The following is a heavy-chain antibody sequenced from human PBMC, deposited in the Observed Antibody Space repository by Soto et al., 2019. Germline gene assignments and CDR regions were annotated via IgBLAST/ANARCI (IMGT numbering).Heavy chain of an antibody. D-gene: IGHD3-3*01. CDR1: GYTFTSYA. Sequence: ASVKVSCKASGYTFTSYAMHWVRQAPGQRLEWMGWINASNGNTKYSQKFQGRVTITRDTSASTAYMELSSLRSEDTAVYYCARREGRIKIFGVVSEVLYFDYWGQGTLVTVSS. V-gene: IGHV1-3*01. CDR3: ARREGRIKIFGVVSEVLYFDY. CDR2: INASNGNT. J-gene: IGHJ4*02.